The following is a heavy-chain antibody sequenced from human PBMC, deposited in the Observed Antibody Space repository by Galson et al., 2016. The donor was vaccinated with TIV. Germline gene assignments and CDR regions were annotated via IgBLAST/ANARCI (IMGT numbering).Heavy chain of an antibody. J-gene: IGHJ4*02. CDR3: AARVAGTTRFDY. Sequence: QSGAEVKKPGESLTISCKHSRYRFTNYWISWVRQMPGKGLEWMGRIAPSDSYTNYSPSFQGHVTISIDKSVNTAYLQWSALKASDTAVYYCAARVAGTTRFDYWGQGSLVPVSS. CDR2: IAPSDSYT. V-gene: IGHV5-10-1*01. D-gene: IGHD1-7*01. CDR1: RYRFTNYW.